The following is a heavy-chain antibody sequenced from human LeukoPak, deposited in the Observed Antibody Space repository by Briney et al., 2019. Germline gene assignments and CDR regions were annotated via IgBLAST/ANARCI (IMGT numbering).Heavy chain of an antibody. J-gene: IGHJ6*03. Sequence: GGSLRLSCVASGFTFRIYDMNWVRQAPGKGLEWVSSISSSNNYIYYADSVKGRFTISRDNAENSLYLQMNSLRAEDTAVYYCAREHYFYYMDGWGKGTTVTVSS. CDR2: ISSSNNYI. V-gene: IGHV3-21*01. CDR1: GFTFRIYD. CDR3: AREHYFYYMDG.